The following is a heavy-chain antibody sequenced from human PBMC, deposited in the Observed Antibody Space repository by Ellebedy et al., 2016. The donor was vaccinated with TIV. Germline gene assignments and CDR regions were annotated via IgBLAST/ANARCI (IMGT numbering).Heavy chain of an antibody. J-gene: IGHJ6*02. V-gene: IGHV1-18*01. Sequence: ASVKVSXXASGYSFTEYGVGWVRQAPAQGLEWMGWISVYNAVSNYTQKFRDRLTVTADTSTTTGSMELRSLRFDETAVYYCARLRGDYGDYALDVWGQGTTVTVSS. CDR2: ISVYNAVS. CDR3: ARLRGDYGDYALDV. D-gene: IGHD4-17*01. CDR1: GYSFTEYG.